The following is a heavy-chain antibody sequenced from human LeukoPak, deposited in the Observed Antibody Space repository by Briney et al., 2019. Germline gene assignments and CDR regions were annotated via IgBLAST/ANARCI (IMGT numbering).Heavy chain of an antibody. CDR3: ARSVVTLLDAFDI. V-gene: IGHV3-30*03. J-gene: IGHJ3*02. CDR1: GFTFSNYG. Sequence: GGSLRLSCAASGFTFSNYGMHWVRQAPGKGLGWLAVISAGGSLKYYADSVKGRFTISRDNSKNTLYLQMNSLRAEDTAVYYCARSVVTLLDAFDIWGQGTMVTVSS. D-gene: IGHD2-2*01. CDR2: ISAGGSLK.